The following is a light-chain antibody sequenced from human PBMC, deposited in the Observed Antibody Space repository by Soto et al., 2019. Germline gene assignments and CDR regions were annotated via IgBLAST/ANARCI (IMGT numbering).Light chain of an antibody. CDR1: QGISSY. CDR2: AAS. Sequence: AIRMTQSPSSFSASTGERVTITCRASQGISSYLAWYQQKPGKAPKLLIYAASTLQSGVPSRFSGSGSGTDFTLTISCLQSEDFATYYCQQYYSYPPTFGQVTKVEIK. V-gene: IGKV1-8*01. CDR3: QQYYSYPPT. J-gene: IGKJ1*01.